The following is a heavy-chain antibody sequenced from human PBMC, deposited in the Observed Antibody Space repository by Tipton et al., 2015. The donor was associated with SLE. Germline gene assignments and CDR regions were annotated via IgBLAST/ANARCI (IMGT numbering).Heavy chain of an antibody. CDR3: ARDSSGSYYDAFDI. D-gene: IGHD1-26*01. J-gene: IGHJ3*02. CDR1: GGSISSVNYY. CDR2: IYTSGST. Sequence: TLSLTCSVSGGSISSVNYYWTWIRQPAGKGLEWIGYIYTSGSTNYNPSLKSRVTISVDTSKNQFSLKLSSVTAADTAVYYCARDSSGSYYDAFDIWGQGTMVTVSS. V-gene: IGHV4-61*09.